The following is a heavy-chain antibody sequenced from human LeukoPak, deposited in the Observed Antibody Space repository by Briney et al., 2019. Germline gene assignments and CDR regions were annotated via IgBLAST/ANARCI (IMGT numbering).Heavy chain of an antibody. Sequence: GGSLRLSCVASGFTFGTYWMSWVRQAPGKGLEWVANINQDGSEKYYVDSVKGRLTISRGNARSSLFLQMNSLRGEDTALYYCARDFGGNSWVPFDYWGQGTLVTVSS. D-gene: IGHD4-23*01. CDR3: ARDFGGNSWVPFDY. J-gene: IGHJ4*02. CDR1: GFTFGTYW. V-gene: IGHV3-7*05. CDR2: INQDGSEK.